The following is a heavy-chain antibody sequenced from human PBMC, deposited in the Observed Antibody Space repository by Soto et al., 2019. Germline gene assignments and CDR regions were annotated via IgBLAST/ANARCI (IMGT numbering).Heavy chain of an antibody. CDR3: TTEDLRLRGDYYYGIDV. Sequence: EVQLVESGGGLVKPGGSLRRSCAASGFTFSNAWMNWVRQAPGQGLEWVGRIKSKTDGGTTDYAAPVKGRFTISRDDSKNTLYLQMNSLKTEDTAVYYCTTEDLRLRGDYYYGIDVWGQGTTVTVSS. CDR2: IKSKTDGGTT. D-gene: IGHD4-17*01. CDR1: GFTFSNAW. V-gene: IGHV3-15*07. J-gene: IGHJ6*02.